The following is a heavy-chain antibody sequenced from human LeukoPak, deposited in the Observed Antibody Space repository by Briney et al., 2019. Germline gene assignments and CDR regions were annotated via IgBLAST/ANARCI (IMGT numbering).Heavy chain of an antibody. V-gene: IGHV3-7*01. CDR3: ARVDYGDYERSYYYYMDV. CDR1: GFTFSNFW. CDR2: IKQDGSEK. D-gene: IGHD4-17*01. J-gene: IGHJ6*03. Sequence: GGSLRLSCAASGFTFSNFWMSWVRQAPGKGLEWVANIKQDGSEKYYVDSVKGRFTISRDNAKNSLYLQMNSLRAEDTAVYYCARVDYGDYERSYYYYMDVWGIGTTVTISS.